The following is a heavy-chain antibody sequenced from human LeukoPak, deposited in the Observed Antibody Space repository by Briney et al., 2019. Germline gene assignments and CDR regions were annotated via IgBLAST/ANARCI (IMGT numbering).Heavy chain of an antibody. CDR3: VRTNPWDLTYYFDY. J-gene: IGHJ4*02. D-gene: IGHD1-14*01. CDR1: GGSFSGYY. V-gene: IGHV4-34*01. CDR2: INHSGST. Sequence: SETLSLTCAVYGGSFSGYYWTWIRQPPGKGLEWIGEINHSGSTNYNPSLKSRVTISVDTSKNQFSLRLTSVTAADTAVYYCVRTNPWDLTYYFDYWGQGTLVTVSS.